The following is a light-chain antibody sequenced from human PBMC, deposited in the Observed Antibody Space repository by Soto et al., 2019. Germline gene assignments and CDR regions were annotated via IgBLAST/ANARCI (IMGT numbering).Light chain of an antibody. Sequence: QSVLTQPPSVSGTPGQRVTISCSGSSSNIGSNTVHWYQHLPGTAPKLLIYSTDQRPSGVPERFSGSQSGTAASLAIPCLQADDEAAYYCAVWDDSLSEYVFATGTKVTVL. CDR1: SSNIGSNT. V-gene: IGLV1-44*01. CDR3: AVWDDSLSEYV. J-gene: IGLJ1*01. CDR2: STD.